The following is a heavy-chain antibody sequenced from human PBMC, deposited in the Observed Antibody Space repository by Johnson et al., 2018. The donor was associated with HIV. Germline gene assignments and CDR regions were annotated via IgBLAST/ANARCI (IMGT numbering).Heavy chain of an antibody. D-gene: IGHD3-10*01. CDR1: GFTFSSYG. Sequence: QVQLVESGGGVVQPGRSLRLSCVASGFTFSSYGMHWVRQAPDKGLEWVAFIRDDGSNKYYEDSVKGRFTISRDNSKNTLHLQMNSLRGEDTAVYYCAKPFCGSGDDAFYIWGPGTIVTVSS. J-gene: IGHJ3*02. V-gene: IGHV3-30*02. CDR3: AKPFCGSGDDAFYI. CDR2: IRDDGSNK.